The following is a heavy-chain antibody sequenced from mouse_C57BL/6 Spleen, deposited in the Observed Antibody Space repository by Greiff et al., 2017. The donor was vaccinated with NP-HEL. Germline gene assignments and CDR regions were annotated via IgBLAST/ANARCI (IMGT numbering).Heavy chain of an antibody. D-gene: IGHD4-1*01. CDR3: ASLTGTVDY. CDR1: GYTFTSYW. CDR2: IDPSDSYT. J-gene: IGHJ2*01. V-gene: IGHV1-69*01. Sequence: QVQLQQSGPELVKPGASVKISCKASGYTFTSYWMHWVKQRPGQGLEWIGEIDPSDSYTNYNQKFKGKSTLTVDKSSSTAYMQLSSLTSEDSAVYYCASLTGTVDYWGQGTTLTVSS.